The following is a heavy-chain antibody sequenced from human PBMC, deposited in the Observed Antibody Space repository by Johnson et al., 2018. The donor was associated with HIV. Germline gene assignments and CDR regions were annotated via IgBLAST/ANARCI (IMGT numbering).Heavy chain of an antibody. D-gene: IGHD3-3*01. CDR2: ISSSGSTI. CDR1: GFTFSDYY. V-gene: IGHV3-11*04. Sequence: QVQLVESGGGVVQPGRSLRLSCAASGFTFSDYYMSWIRQAPGKELEWVSYISSSGSTIYYADSVKGRFTISRDNAKNSLYLQMNSLRAEDTAVYYCASWNYDHAFDIWGQGTMVTVSS. CDR3: ASWNYDHAFDI. J-gene: IGHJ3*02.